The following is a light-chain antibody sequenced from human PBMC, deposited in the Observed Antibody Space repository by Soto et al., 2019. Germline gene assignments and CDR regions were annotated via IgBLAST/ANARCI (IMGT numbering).Light chain of an antibody. CDR2: EVS. CDR1: SSDVGSYNR. CDR3: SSYTSSSTYV. V-gene: IGLV2-18*02. Sequence: QSALTQPPSVSGSPGQSVTISCTGTSSDVGSYNRVSWYQQPPGTAPKLMIYEVSNRPSGVPDRFSGSKSGNTASLTISGLQAEDEADYYCSSYTSSSTYVFGTGTKLT. J-gene: IGLJ1*01.